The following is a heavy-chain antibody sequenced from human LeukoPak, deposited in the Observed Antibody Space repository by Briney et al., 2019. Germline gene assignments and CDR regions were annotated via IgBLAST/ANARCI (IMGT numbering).Heavy chain of an antibody. CDR3: ARVSYSSGWYGVWFDP. CDR1: GGSISSYY. CDR2: IYYSGST. D-gene: IGHD6-19*01. J-gene: IGHJ5*02. V-gene: IGHV4-59*01. Sequence: SETLSLTCTVSGGSISSYYWSWIRQPPGKGLEWIGCIYYSGSTNYNPSLKSRVTISVDTSKNQFSLKLSSVTAADTAVYYCARVSYSSGWYGVWFDPWGQGTLVTVSS.